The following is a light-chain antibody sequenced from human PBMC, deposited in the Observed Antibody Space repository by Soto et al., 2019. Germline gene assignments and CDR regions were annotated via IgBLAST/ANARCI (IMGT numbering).Light chain of an antibody. J-gene: IGKJ2*01. Sequence: DTQMTQSPSSLSASVGDRVTITCRTSQDVGKSLNWYQQKPGKAPKLLIYDASNLETGVPSRFRGSGSGTDFTFIISSLQPEDIATYYCQQYDGLPPVTFGQGTKLEIK. CDR2: DAS. V-gene: IGKV1-33*01. CDR3: QQYDGLPPVT. CDR1: QDVGKS.